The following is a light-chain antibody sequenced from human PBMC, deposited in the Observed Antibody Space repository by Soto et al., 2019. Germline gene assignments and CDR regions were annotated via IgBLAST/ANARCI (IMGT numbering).Light chain of an antibody. V-gene: IGKV3-20*01. CDR1: QSVSSN. J-gene: IGKJ1*01. CDR2: DAS. CDR3: QQYGSSGT. Sequence: IVLTQSPATLSVYTGERATLSFRASQSVSSNLAWYQQKPGQAPRLLIYDASNRATGIPDRFSGSGSGTDFTLTISRLEPEDFAVYYCQQYGSSGTFGQGAKVDIK.